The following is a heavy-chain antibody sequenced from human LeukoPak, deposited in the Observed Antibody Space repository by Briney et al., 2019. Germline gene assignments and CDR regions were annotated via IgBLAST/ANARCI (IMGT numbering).Heavy chain of an antibody. Sequence: SETLSLTCTVFGGSISSPNYYWGWIRQPPGKGLEWIGSIYYSGSTYYNPSLKSRVTISVDTSNNQFSLKLSSVTAADTAVYYCARGGDLMGYSSSSPWFDPWGQGTLVTVSS. CDR2: IYYSGST. D-gene: IGHD6-6*01. CDR3: ARGGDLMGYSSSSPWFDP. V-gene: IGHV4-39*07. CDR1: GGSISSPNYY. J-gene: IGHJ5*02.